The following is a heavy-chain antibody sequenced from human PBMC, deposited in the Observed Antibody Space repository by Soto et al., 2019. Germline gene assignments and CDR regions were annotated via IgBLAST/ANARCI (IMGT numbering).Heavy chain of an antibody. V-gene: IGHV3-15*01. D-gene: IGHD2-2*01. J-gene: IGHJ6*02. CDR3: ATVGYCGGTGCYATYYGMDV. CDR2: IKSKTDGGAT. Sequence: DVQLVESGGGLVEPGGSLRLSCAASGFTFSNAWMTWVRRAPGKGLEWVGRIKSKTDGGATDYAAPVKGRFTISRDDSKNTLYLQMNSLKTEDTAVYYCATVGYCGGTGCYATYYGMDVWGQGTTVTVSS. CDR1: GFTFSNAW.